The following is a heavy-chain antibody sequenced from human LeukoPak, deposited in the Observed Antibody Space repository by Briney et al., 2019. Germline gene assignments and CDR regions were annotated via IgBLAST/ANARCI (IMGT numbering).Heavy chain of an antibody. CDR2: IKCKTDGGTT. Sequence: GGSLRLSCAASGFTFSNAWMSWVRQAPGKGLEWVGRIKCKTDGGTTDYAAPVKGRFTISRDDSKNTLYLQMNSLKTEDTAVYYCTDSPKRVIVVVTWGQGTLVTVSS. J-gene: IGHJ5*02. D-gene: IGHD3-22*01. CDR3: TDSPKRVIVVVT. V-gene: IGHV3-15*01. CDR1: GFTFSNAW.